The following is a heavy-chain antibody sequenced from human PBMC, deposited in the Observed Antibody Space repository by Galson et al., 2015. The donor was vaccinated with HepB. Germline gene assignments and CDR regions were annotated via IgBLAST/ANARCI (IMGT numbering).Heavy chain of an antibody. D-gene: IGHD2-21*02. CDR2: ISGSGGSS. V-gene: IGHV3-23*01. Sequence: SLRLSCAASGFTFSSYAMAWVRQAPGKGLEWVSGISGSGGSSDYAHSVKGRFTISRDNSENTLYLQMNSPRAEDTAVYYCAKGLPSQLDNYFDYWGQGTLVTVSS. J-gene: IGHJ4*02. CDR3: AKGLPSQLDNYFDY. CDR1: GFTFSSYA.